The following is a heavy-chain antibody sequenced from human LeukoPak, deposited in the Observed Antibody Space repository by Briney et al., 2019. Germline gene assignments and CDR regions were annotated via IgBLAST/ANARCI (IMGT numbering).Heavy chain of an antibody. CDR2: IRYDGSNK. V-gene: IGHV3-30*02. J-gene: IGHJ4*02. Sequence: GESLRLSCAASGFTFTSYGMHWVRQAPGKGLEWVAFIRYDGSNKYYADSMKGRSTIARDTSKNTLYLQMNSLRAEETAVYYWAKDQVGFYYGSGSYFDYGGEGTLVTVSS. CDR1: GFTFTSYG. CDR3: AKDQVGFYYGSGSYFDY. D-gene: IGHD3-10*01.